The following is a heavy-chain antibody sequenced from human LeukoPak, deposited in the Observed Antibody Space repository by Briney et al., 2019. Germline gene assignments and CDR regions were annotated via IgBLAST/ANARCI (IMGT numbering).Heavy chain of an antibody. CDR2: ISAYNGNT. D-gene: IGHD1-26*01. J-gene: IGHJ5*02. CDR3: ARPVVGATTSWFDP. V-gene: IGHV1-18*01. CDR1: GYTFTSYG. Sequence: ASVKVSCKASGYTFTSYGISWLRQAPGQGLEWMGWISAYNGNTNYAQKLQGRVTMTTDTSTSTAYMELRSLRSDDTAVYYCARPVVGATTSWFDPWGQGTLVTVSS.